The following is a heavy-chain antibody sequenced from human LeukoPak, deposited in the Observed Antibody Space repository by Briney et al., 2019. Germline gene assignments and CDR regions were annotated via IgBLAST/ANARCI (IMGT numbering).Heavy chain of an antibody. D-gene: IGHD3-9*01. Sequence: SETLSLTCTVSGGSISSYYWSWIRQPPGKGLEWFGYIYYSGSTNYNPSLKSRVTISVDTSKNQFSLKLSSVTAADTAMYYCARGSPYYDILTGYYKGGWFDPWGQGTLVTVSS. CDR1: GGSISSYY. CDR2: IYYSGST. CDR3: ARGSPYYDILTGYYKGGWFDP. J-gene: IGHJ5*02. V-gene: IGHV4-59*08.